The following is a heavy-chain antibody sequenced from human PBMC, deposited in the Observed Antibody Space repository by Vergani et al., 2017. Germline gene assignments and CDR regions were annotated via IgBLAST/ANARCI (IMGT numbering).Heavy chain of an antibody. V-gene: IGHV3-21*04. Sequence: EVQLVESGGGLVKRGGSLRLSCAASGFTFSSYSMNWVRQAPGKGLEWVSSISSSSSYIHYSDSLKGRFTISRDNAKSSLYLQMNSLRVEDTAIYYCAKARDPNCKGGKCYSYYYGLDLWGQGTTVTVSS. J-gene: IGHJ6*02. CDR1: GFTFSSYS. CDR3: AKARDPNCKGGKCYSYYYGLDL. D-gene: IGHD4-23*01. CDR2: ISSSSSYI.